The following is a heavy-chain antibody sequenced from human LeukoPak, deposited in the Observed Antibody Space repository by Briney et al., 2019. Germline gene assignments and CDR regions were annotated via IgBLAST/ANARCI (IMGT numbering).Heavy chain of an antibody. V-gene: IGHV3-23*01. J-gene: IGHJ4*02. CDR1: GFTFSSYA. CDR3: AKEGYCSSTSCYYFDY. CDR2: ISGSGGST. Sequence: QPGGSLRLSCAASGFTFSSYAMSWVRQAPGKGLEWVSAISGSGGSTYYADSVKGRFTISRDNSKNTLYLQMNSLRAEDTAVYYCAKEGYCSSTSCYYFDYWGQGTLVTVSS. D-gene: IGHD2-2*01.